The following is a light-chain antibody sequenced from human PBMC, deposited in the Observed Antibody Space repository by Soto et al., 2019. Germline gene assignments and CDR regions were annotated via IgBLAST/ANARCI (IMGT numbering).Light chain of an antibody. Sequence: DIQMTQSPSSLSASVGDRVSITCQASQDITDYLNWYQQKPGKAPNLLIHGASTLQSGVPSRFTGSGSGTYFTLTISSLQPEDFATYYCQQHFHTPPAFGQGTRLEIK. CDR1: QDITDY. J-gene: IGKJ5*01. CDR3: QQHFHTPPA. CDR2: GAS. V-gene: IGKV1-39*01.